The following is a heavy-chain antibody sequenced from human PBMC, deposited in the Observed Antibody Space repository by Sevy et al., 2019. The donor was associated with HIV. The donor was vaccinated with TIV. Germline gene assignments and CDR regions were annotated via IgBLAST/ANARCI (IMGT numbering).Heavy chain of an antibody. CDR2: ITDSGDNT. CDR3: AKESSGKLLWLGEPPYYCDY. CDR1: AFTFSNYA. V-gene: IGHV3-23*01. Sequence: GGSLRLSCAASAFTFSNYAMTWVRQAPGKGLEWVSSITDSGDNTYYADSVKGRFTISRDNSKNTLDLHMSSLRADDTAVYYCAKESSGKLLWLGEPPYYCDYWGQGTLVTVSS. J-gene: IGHJ4*02. D-gene: IGHD3-10*01.